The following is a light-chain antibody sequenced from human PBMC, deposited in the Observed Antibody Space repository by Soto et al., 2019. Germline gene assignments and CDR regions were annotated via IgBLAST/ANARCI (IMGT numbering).Light chain of an antibody. J-gene: IGLJ3*02. Sequence: NFMLTQPHSVSESPGKTVTISCTRSGGSIANNYVQWYQPRPGSAPTPVIFQDNERPSGVPDRFSGSIDSSSNSASLTISGRRTEDEADYSCNAYDSSAHWVFGGGTKLTVL. CDR2: QDN. V-gene: IGLV6-57*04. CDR1: GGSIANNY. CDR3: NAYDSSAHWV.